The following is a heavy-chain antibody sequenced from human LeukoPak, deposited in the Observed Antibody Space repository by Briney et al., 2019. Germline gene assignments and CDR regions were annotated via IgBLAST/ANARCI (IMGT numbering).Heavy chain of an antibody. CDR1: GFTFSSYG. CDR2: IRYDGSNK. J-gene: IGHJ5*02. V-gene: IGHV3-30*02. Sequence: GESLRLSCAASGFTFSSYGMHWVRQAPGKGLEWVAFIRYDGSNKYYADSVKGRFTISRDNSKNTLYLQMNSLRAEDTAVYYCAKDTSADLWFGVSWGQGTLVTVSS. CDR3: AKDTSADLWFGVS. D-gene: IGHD3-10*01.